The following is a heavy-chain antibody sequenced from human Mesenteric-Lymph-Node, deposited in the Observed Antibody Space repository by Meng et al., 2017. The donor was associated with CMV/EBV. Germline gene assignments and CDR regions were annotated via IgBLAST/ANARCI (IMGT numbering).Heavy chain of an antibody. CDR2: IRSKAYGGTT. D-gene: IGHD5-18*01. V-gene: IGHV3-49*04. CDR3: SRFRGYPLYYYALDV. J-gene: IGHJ6*02. Sequence: GESLKISCTTSGFTFGDNAMNWVRQAPGKGLEWVGFIRSKAYGGTTEYAASVEGRFTIPRDDSKSIAYLQMNSLKAEDTAVYDCSRFRGYPLYYYALDVWGQGTTVTVSS. CDR1: GFTFGDNA.